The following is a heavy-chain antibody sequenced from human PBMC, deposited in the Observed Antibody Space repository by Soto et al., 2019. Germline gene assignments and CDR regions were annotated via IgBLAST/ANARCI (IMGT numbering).Heavy chain of an antibody. Sequence: DVQLVESGGGLVKPGGSLRLSCAASGFTFSRYSMTWVRQTPGKGLEWVSSITTSSDVYYADSLKGRFTISRDNAKNSVYLKMNSLSAEDTAVYYCAHDYYFDTSARIGAFDIWGQGTMVTVSS. CDR3: AHDYYFDTSARIGAFDI. CDR1: GFTFSRYS. V-gene: IGHV3-21*01. CDR2: ITTSSDV. D-gene: IGHD3-22*01. J-gene: IGHJ3*02.